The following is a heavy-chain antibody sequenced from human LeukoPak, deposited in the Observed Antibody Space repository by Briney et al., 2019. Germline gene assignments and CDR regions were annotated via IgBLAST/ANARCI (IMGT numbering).Heavy chain of an antibody. J-gene: IGHJ4*02. D-gene: IGHD3-10*01. V-gene: IGHV4-59*01. CDR3: ARGREAASLGVRGFYFDY. Sequence: SETLSLTCTVSGGPISSYYWSWIRQPPGKGLEWIGYIYYSGSTNYNPSLKSRVTISVDTSKNQFSLKLSSVTAADTAVYYCARGREAASLGVRGFYFDYWGQGTLVTVSS. CDR1: GGPISSYY. CDR2: IYYSGST.